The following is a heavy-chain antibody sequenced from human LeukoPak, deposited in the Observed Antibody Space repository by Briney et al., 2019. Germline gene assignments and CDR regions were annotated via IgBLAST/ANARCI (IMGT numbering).Heavy chain of an antibody. CDR2: IYYSGST. V-gene: IGHV4-30-4*08. CDR1: GGSISSGDYY. D-gene: IGHD2-2*01. J-gene: IGHJ3*02. Sequence: SETLSLTCTVSGGSISSGDYYWRWIRQPPGKGLEWIGYIYYSGSTYYNPSLKSRVTISVDTSKNQFSLKLSSVTAADTAVYYCARGAYCSSTSCPSAAFDIWGQGTMVTVSS. CDR3: ARGAYCSSTSCPSAAFDI.